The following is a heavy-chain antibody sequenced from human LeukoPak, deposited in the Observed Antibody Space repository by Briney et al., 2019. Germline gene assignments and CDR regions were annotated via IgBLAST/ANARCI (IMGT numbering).Heavy chain of an antibody. CDR2: INPSGGST. Sequence: ASVKVSCKATRYSFTSYYMHWVRQAPGQGLEWMGIINPSGGSTSYAQKFQGRVTMTRDTSTSTVYMELSSLRSEDTAVYYCVPMLDYFDYWGQGTLVTVSS. D-gene: IGHD3-10*02. CDR3: VPMLDYFDY. V-gene: IGHV1-46*01. CDR1: RYSFTSYY. J-gene: IGHJ4*02.